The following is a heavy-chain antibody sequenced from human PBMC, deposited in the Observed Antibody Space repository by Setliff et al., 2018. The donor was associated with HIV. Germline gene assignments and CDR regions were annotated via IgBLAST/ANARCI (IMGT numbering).Heavy chain of an antibody. CDR1: GGSFSGYY. V-gene: IGHV4-34*01. CDR3: ARGRGSY. Sequence: KASETLSLTCAVYGGSFSGYYWTWIRQPPGKGLEWIGEITHSGSTNYNPSLETRVTISVDTSKNQFSLKLSSVTAADTAVYYCARGRGSYWGQGTLVTVSS. J-gene: IGHJ4*02. D-gene: IGHD1-26*01. CDR2: ITHSGST.